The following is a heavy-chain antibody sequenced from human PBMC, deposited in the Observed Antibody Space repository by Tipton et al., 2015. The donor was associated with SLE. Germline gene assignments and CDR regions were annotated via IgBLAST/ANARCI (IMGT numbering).Heavy chain of an antibody. D-gene: IGHD5-12*01. CDR1: GYSISSGYY. J-gene: IGHJ4*02. CDR2: IYHSGST. Sequence: TLSLTCTVSGYSISSGYYWGWIRQPPGKGLEWIGSIYHSGSTYYNPSLKSRVTISVDTSKNQFSLKLSSVTAADTAVYYCASGYSGYDYGYYFDYWGQGTLVTVSS. V-gene: IGHV4-38-2*02. CDR3: ASGYSGYDYGYYFDY.